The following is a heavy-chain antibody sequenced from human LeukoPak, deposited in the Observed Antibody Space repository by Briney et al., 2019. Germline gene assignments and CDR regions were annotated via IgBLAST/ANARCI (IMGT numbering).Heavy chain of an antibody. CDR1: GFTFNTYS. J-gene: IGHJ4*02. D-gene: IGHD3-3*01. Sequence: GGSLRLSCAASGFTFNTYSMNWVRQAPGKGLEWVSSISSSSSYIYYADSLKGRFTISRDNAKNSLYLQMNSLRAEDTAVYYCARDLKRITIFGVVITRYFDYWGQGTLVTVSS. CDR2: ISSSSSYI. V-gene: IGHV3-21*01. CDR3: ARDLKRITIFGVVITRYFDY.